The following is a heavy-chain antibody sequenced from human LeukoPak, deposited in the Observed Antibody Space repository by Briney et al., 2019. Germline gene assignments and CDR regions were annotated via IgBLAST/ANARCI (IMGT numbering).Heavy chain of an antibody. J-gene: IGHJ4*02. D-gene: IGHD1/OR15-1a*01. V-gene: IGHV4-39*07. CDR1: GASINSDTYY. Sequence: SETLCLTCTVSGASINSDTYYWGWIRQPPGKGLEWIGTHSHSGSAYYNPSLRSRITMSLDTSKNQLSLKLYSVTAADTAIYYCARYQTGTMFAVWGQGTLVTISS. CDR3: ARYQTGTMFAV. CDR2: HSHSGSA.